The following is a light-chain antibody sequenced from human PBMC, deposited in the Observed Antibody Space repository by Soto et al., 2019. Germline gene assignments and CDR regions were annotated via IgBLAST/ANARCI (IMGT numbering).Light chain of an antibody. J-gene: IGLJ1*01. V-gene: IGLV2-11*01. CDR3: CSYAASNTFV. CDR2: DVS. CDR1: SSDVGGYNY. Sequence: QSALTQPRSVSGSPGQSVTISCTGTSSDVGGYNYVSWYQQYSGKAPKVMIYDVSKRPSGVPDRFSGSKSGNTASLTISGLQAEDEAAYYCCSYAASNTFVFGTGTKVTVL.